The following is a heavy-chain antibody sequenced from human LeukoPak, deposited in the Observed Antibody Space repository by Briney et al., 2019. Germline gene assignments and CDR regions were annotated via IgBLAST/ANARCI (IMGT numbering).Heavy chain of an antibody. CDR3: ARDRTYDSSGYYPPYFDY. V-gene: IGHV3-23*01. Sequence: GGSLRLSCAASGFTFSSYAMSWVRQAPGKGLEWVSAISGSGGSTYYADSVKGRFTISRDNSKNTLYLQMNSLRAEDTAVYYCARDRTYDSSGYYPPYFDYWGQGTLVTVSS. CDR2: ISGSGGST. D-gene: IGHD3-22*01. CDR1: GFTFSSYA. J-gene: IGHJ4*02.